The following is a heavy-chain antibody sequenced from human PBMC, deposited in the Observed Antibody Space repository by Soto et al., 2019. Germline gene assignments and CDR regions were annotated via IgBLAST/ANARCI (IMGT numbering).Heavy chain of an antibody. V-gene: IGHV1-46*01. D-gene: IGHD2-15*01. CDR2: INPSGGST. J-gene: IGHJ4*02. CDR3: ARGYCSGGSCYPYYFDY. CDR1: GYTFTSYY. Sequence: VQLVQSGAEVKKPGASVKVSCKASGYTFTSYYMHWVRQAPGQGLEWMGIINPSGGSTSYAQKFQGRVTMTRDTSTSTVYMELSSLRSEDTAVYYCARGYCSGGSCYPYYFDYWGQGTLVTVSS.